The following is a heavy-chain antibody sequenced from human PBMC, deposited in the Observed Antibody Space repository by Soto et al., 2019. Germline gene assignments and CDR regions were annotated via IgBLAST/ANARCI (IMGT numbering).Heavy chain of an antibody. Sequence: SETLSLTCTVSGGSISSYYWIWIRQPPGKGLEWIGYIYYSGSTNYNPSLKSRVTISVDTSKNQFSLRLSSVTAADTAVYYCARTDYYYDVSGYAPDAFDIWGQGTMVTVS. J-gene: IGHJ3*02. CDR2: IYYSGST. V-gene: IGHV4-59*01. CDR3: ARTDYYYDVSGYAPDAFDI. CDR1: GGSISSYY. D-gene: IGHD3-22*01.